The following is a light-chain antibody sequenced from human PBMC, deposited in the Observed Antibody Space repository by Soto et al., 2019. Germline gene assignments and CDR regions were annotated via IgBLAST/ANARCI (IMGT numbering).Light chain of an antibody. J-gene: IGKJ1*01. CDR1: QSVSSN. V-gene: IGKV3-15*01. CDR2: GAS. Sequence: IVMTHSPATLSVSPGEMAAFSFGASQSVSSNLAWYQQKPGQAPRLLIYGASIRATGIPARFSGSGSGTEFTLTISTLQSEDFAIYYCQHYNNWPPWTFGQGTKVDIK. CDR3: QHYNNWPPWT.